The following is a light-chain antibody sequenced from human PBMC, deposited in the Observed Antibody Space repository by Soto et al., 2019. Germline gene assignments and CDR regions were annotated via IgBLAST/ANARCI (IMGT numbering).Light chain of an antibody. CDR2: DAS. Sequence: EIVLTQSPATLSLSPGERVSLSCRASQSVNTYFAWYQQKPGQAPRLLIYDASSRATGIPARFSGSGSGKDFTLTISSLEPEDFAIYYCQQRSSWPLTFGHGTRVEI. CDR1: QSVNTY. CDR3: QQRSSWPLT. V-gene: IGKV3-11*01. J-gene: IGKJ1*01.